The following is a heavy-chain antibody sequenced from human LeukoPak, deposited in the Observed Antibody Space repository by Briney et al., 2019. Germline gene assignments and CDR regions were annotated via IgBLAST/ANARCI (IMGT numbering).Heavy chain of an antibody. CDR2: IIPIFGTA. CDR1: GGTFSSYA. D-gene: IGHD3-3*01. V-gene: IGHV1-69*05. J-gene: IGHJ6*04. CDR3: AREKDRSYDFWSGYGLDV. Sequence: ASVKVSXKASGGTFSSYAISWVRQAPGQGLEWMGRIIPIFGTANYAQKFQGRVTITTDESTSTAYMELSSLRSEDTAVYYCAREKDRSYDFWSGYGLDVWGKGTTVTVSS.